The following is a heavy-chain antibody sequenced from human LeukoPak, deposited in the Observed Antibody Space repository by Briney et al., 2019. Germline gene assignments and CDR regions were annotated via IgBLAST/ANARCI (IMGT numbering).Heavy chain of an antibody. CDR3: ARRSDDYDSSAYYH. D-gene: IGHD3-22*01. CDR1: GYTFTNYD. Sequence: ASVKVSCKASGYTFTNYDLNWVRQATGQGLEWMGWVNPNSGNTGYAQKFQGRVTMTMDPSISTAYMELSSLRSEDTAVYYCARRSDDYDSSAYYHWGQGTLVTVSS. CDR2: VNPNSGNT. V-gene: IGHV1-8*02. J-gene: IGHJ4*02.